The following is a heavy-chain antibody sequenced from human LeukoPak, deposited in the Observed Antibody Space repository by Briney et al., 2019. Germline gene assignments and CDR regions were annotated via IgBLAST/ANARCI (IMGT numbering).Heavy chain of an antibody. V-gene: IGHV3-23*01. CDR2: ISGSGGST. CDR3: ARDGGGYRFYNWFDP. J-gene: IGHJ5*02. D-gene: IGHD5-12*01. CDR1: GFTFNSYA. Sequence: GGSLRLSCAASGFTFNSYAMSWVRQAPGKGLEWVSAISGSGGSTYYADSVKGRFTISRDNSKNTLYLQMNSLRAEDTAVYYCARDGGGYRFYNWFDPWGQGTLVTVSS.